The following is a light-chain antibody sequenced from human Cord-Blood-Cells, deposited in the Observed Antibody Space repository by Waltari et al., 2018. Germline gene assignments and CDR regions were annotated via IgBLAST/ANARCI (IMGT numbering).Light chain of an antibody. CDR1: QSVSSN. Sequence: EIVMTQSPATLSVSPGERATLSCRASQSVSSNLAWYQQKPGQAPRLLIYGASTRATGIPARFSGSVSGTEFTLTISSLQSEDFAVYYCQQYNNWPTWTFGQWTKAEIK. CDR3: QQYNNWPTWT. J-gene: IGKJ1*01. CDR2: GAS. V-gene: IGKV3-15*01.